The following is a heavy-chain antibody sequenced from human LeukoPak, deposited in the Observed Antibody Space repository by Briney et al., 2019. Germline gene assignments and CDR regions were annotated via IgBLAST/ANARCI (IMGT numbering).Heavy chain of an antibody. CDR3: ARDPTGIVGALLIDY. D-gene: IGHD1-26*01. CDR2: ISSSSSTI. J-gene: IGHJ4*02. V-gene: IGHV3-48*04. CDR1: GFTFSSYS. Sequence: GGSLRLSCAASGFTFSSYSMNWVRQAPGKGLEWVSYISSSSSTIYYADSVKGRFTISRDNAKNSLYLQMNSLRAEDTAVYYCARDPTGIVGALLIDYWGQGTLVTVSS.